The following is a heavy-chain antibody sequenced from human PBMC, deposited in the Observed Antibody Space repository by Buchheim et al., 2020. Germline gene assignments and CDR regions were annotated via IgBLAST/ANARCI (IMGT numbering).Heavy chain of an antibody. Sequence: QVQLQESGPGLVKPSETLSLTCTVSGGSISSYYWSWIRQPPGKGLEWIGYIYYSGSTNYNPSLKSRVTISVDTSKKQFSLKLSSVTAADTAVYYCARALVAAAGTRYYYYGMDVWGQGTT. D-gene: IGHD6-13*01. CDR1: GGSISSYY. V-gene: IGHV4-59*01. J-gene: IGHJ6*02. CDR2: IYYSGST. CDR3: ARALVAAAGTRYYYYGMDV.